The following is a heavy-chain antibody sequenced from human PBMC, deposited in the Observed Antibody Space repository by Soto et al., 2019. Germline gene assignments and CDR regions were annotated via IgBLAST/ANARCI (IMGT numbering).Heavy chain of an antibody. J-gene: IGHJ4*02. CDR3: AKHTYSDFWPGHYYYLDF. CDR2: INAGGGNT. CDR1: RFTFNTFA. Sequence: VQLLESGGDLVQPGGSLRLSCVTSRFTFNTFAMSWVRQAPGEGLEWVSAINAGGGNTHYADSVKGRFTISRDNSKNTLYLQMDSLRAEDTAVYYCAKHTYSDFWPGHYYYLDFWGQGTLGTVSS. D-gene: IGHD3-3*01. V-gene: IGHV3-23*01.